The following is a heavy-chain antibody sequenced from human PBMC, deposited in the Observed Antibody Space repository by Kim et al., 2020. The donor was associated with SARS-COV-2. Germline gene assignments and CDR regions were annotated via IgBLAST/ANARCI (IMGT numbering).Heavy chain of an antibody. Sequence: SETLSLTCAVYGGSFSGYYWSWIRQPPGKGLEWIGEINHSGSTNYNPSLKSRVTISVDTSKNQFSLKLSSVTAADTAVYYCARGPGLGRRGIFGVVIRGYYFDYWGQGTLVTVSS. V-gene: IGHV4-34*01. CDR1: GGSFSGYY. J-gene: IGHJ4*02. D-gene: IGHD3-3*01. CDR2: INHSGST. CDR3: ARGPGLGRRGIFGVVIRGYYFDY.